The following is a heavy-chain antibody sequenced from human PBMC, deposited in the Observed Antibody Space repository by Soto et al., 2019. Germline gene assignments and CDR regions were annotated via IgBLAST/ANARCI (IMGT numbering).Heavy chain of an antibody. Sequence: GGSLRLSCAASEVTFRNYAMRWVRQAPGKGLEWVSGITGSSGRTYYADSVKGRFTISRDNAKNSLYLQMNSLRAEDTALYYCAKAADRESYFDYWGQGTLVTVSS. D-gene: IGHD3-10*01. J-gene: IGHJ4*02. CDR2: ITGSSGRT. CDR3: AKAADRESYFDY. V-gene: IGHV3-23*01. CDR1: EVTFRNYA.